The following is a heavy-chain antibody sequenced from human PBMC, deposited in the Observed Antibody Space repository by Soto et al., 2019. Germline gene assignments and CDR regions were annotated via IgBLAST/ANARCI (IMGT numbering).Heavy chain of an antibody. J-gene: IGHJ6*03. CDR1: GGSISSYY. D-gene: IGHD4-17*01. Sequence: SETLSLTCTVSGGSISSYYWSWIRQPPGKGLEWIGYIYYSGSTNYNPSLKSRVTISVDTSKNQFSLKLSSVTAADTAVYYCARVSGFEVDYGDYDYYYYYMDVWGKGTTVTVSS. V-gene: IGHV4-59*01. CDR2: IYYSGST. CDR3: ARVSGFEVDYGDYDYYYYYMDV.